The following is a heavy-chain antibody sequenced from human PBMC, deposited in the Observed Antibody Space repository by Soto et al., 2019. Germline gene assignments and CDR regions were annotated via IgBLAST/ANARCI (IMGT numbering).Heavy chain of an antibody. Sequence: ASVKVSCKVSGYTLTELSMHWVRQAPGKGLEWMGGFDPEDGETIYAQKFQGRVTMTEDTSTDTAYMELSSLRSEDTAVYYCATDYYDSSGRAFDLWGQGTMVTVSS. D-gene: IGHD3-22*01. CDR3: ATDYYDSSGRAFDL. J-gene: IGHJ3*01. CDR2: FDPEDGET. V-gene: IGHV1-24*01. CDR1: GYTLTELS.